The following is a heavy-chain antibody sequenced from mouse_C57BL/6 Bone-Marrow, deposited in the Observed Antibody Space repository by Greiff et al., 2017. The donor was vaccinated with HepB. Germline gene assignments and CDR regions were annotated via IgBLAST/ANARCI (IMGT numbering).Heavy chain of an antibody. Sequence: QVQLQQSGAELVKPGASVKISCKASGYAFSSYWMNWVKQRPGKGLEWIGQIYPGDGDTNYNGKFKGKATLTADKSSSTAYMQLSSLTSEDSAVYFCARSGTGTWAWFAYWGQGTLVTVSA. D-gene: IGHD4-1*01. CDR3: ARSGTGTWAWFAY. V-gene: IGHV1-80*01. CDR2: IYPGDGDT. CDR1: GYAFSSYW. J-gene: IGHJ3*01.